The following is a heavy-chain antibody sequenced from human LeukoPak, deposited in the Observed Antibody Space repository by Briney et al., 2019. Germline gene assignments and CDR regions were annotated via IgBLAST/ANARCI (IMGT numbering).Heavy chain of an antibody. CDR3: AVVINGVFNWYFDL. V-gene: IGHV1-69*04. D-gene: IGHD3-22*01. J-gene: IGHJ2*01. CDR2: IIPILGIA. Sequence: ASVKVSCKASGGTFSSYAISWVRQAPGQGLEWMGRIIPILGIANYAQKFQGRVTITADKSTSTAYMELSSLRSEDTAVYYCAVVINGVFNWYFDLWGRGTLVTVSS. CDR1: GGTFSSYA.